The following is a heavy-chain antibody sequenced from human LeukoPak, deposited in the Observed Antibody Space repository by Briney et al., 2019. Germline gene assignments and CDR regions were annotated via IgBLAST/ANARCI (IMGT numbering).Heavy chain of an antibody. CDR1: GVTFSSYT. J-gene: IGHJ4*01. Sequence: PEGSLRLSCAASGVTFSSYTMNWVRQAPRKGLEWVSSIAGSSGYISYADSVKGRVTISRDNAKKSLYLQMTSLTAEDTAVYYCARDRGAYCGGDCYLGFDYWGRGTLVTVSS. CDR2: IAGSSGYI. V-gene: IGHV3-21*01. D-gene: IGHD2-21*02. CDR3: ARDRGAYCGGDCYLGFDY.